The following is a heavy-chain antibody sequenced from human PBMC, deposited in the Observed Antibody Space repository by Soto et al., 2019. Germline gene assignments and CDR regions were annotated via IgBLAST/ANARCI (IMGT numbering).Heavy chain of an antibody. D-gene: IGHD1-26*01. CDR3: ARGRSHEWELLVQYFDY. CDR2: VYYSGST. J-gene: IGHJ4*02. Sequence: SETLSLTCTVSGGSVSNSYWGWLRQPPGKGLEWVAYVYYSGSTNYNPSLGSRVTISVDKSKNQFSLKMTSVTGADTAVYYCARGRSHEWELLVQYFDYWGQGXLVTVYS. V-gene: IGHV4-59*02. CDR1: GGSVSNSY.